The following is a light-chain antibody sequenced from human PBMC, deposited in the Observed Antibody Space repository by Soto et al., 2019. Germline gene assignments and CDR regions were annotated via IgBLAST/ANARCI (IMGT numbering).Light chain of an antibody. CDR2: DAS. CDR3: QQRSNWPPWT. Sequence: EIVLTQSPATLSLSPGERAALSCRASQSVSSYLAWYQQNPGQAPRLLIYDASNRATGIPARFSGSGSGTDFTHTISSLEPEDFAVYYCQQRSNWPPWTFGQGTKVDIK. J-gene: IGKJ1*01. V-gene: IGKV3-11*01. CDR1: QSVSSY.